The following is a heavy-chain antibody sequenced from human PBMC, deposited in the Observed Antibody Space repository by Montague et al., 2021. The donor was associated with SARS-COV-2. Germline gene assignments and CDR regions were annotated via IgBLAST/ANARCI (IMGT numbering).Heavy chain of an antibody. D-gene: IGHD6-13*01. CDR1: GGSFSAYY. CDR3: ARTDYISSWFGAKKWFDP. Sequence: SETLSLTCAVYGGSFSAYYWSWIRQPPGKGPEWIGEINHSGSTNYNPSLKSRVTISVDTSKNQFSLKLSSVTAADTAVYYCARTDYISSWFGAKKWFDPWGQGTLVTVSS. CDR2: INHSGST. V-gene: IGHV4-34*01. J-gene: IGHJ5*02.